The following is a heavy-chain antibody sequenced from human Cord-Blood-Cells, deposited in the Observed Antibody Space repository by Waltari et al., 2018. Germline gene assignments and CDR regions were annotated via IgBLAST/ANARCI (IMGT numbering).Heavy chain of an antibody. V-gene: IGHV3-7*01. CDR3: ARGHRSWYY. D-gene: IGHD6-13*01. J-gene: IGHJ4*02. Sequence: EVQLVESGGGLVQPGGSLRLSCAASGSTFSSYCLSWVRQAPGKGLEWVANIKQDGSEKYYVDSVKGRFTISRDNAKNSLYLQMNSLRAEDTAVYYCARGHRSWYYWGQGTLVTVSS. CDR1: GSTFSSYC. CDR2: IKQDGSEK.